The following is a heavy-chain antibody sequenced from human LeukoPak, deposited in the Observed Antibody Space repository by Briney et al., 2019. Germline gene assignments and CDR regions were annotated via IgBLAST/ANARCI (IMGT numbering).Heavy chain of an antibody. CDR2: ISSSSSYI. CDR1: GFTFSSYS. Sequence: PGGSLRLSCAASGFTFSSYSMNWVRQAPGKGLEWVSSISSSSSYIYYADSVEGRFTISRDNAKNSLYLQMNSLRAEDAAVYYCARGGSGSYYFDYWGQETLVTVSS. CDR3: ARGGSGSYYFDY. V-gene: IGHV3-21*01. J-gene: IGHJ4*02. D-gene: IGHD3-10*01.